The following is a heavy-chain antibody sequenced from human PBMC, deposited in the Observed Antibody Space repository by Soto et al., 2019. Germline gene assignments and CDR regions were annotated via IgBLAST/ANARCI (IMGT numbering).Heavy chain of an antibody. D-gene: IGHD2-21*02. CDR2: IKSKVDGVTP. Sequence: EVQLVESGGGLVKPGGSLRLGCEVSGVTVGSAGMNWVRQAPGKGLVWVCRIKSKVDGVTPDYAEPVKGRFTISIDDSTKTLYLQMESLKTDHTAVSYWTPTPQRALTEAMARSWCQGSLVTVSS. J-gene: IGHJ5*02. CDR1: GVTVGSAG. CDR3: TPTPQRALTEAMARS. V-gene: IGHV3-15*07.